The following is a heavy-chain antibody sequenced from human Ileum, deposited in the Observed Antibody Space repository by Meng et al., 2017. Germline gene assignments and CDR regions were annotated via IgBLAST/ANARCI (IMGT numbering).Heavy chain of an antibody. CDR3: AREPPAAAGTGADY. CDR1: GGSISRGGYY. J-gene: IGHJ4*02. CDR2: IYYSGTT. Sequence: QVQLQESGPGLVKPAQTLSLPCTVSGGSISRGGYYWSWIRQHPGKGLEWIGYIYYSGTTYYNPSLKSRVTISVDTSKNQFSLKLSSVTAADTAVYYCAREPPAAAGTGADYWGQGTLVTVSS. D-gene: IGHD6-13*01. V-gene: IGHV4-31*03.